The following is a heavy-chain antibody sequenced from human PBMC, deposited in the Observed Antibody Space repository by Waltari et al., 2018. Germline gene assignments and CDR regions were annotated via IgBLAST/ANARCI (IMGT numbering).Heavy chain of an antibody. CDR2: IYYSGST. CDR3: ARDSNPGGYMDV. Sequence: QVQLQESGPGLVKPSETLSLTCTVPGGSISSYYWSWIRQPPGKGLEWIGYIYYSGSTNYNPSLKSRVTISVDTSKNQFSLKLSSVTAADTAVYYCARDSNPGGYMDVWGKGTTVTVSS. J-gene: IGHJ6*03. CDR1: GGSISSYY. V-gene: IGHV4-59*01. D-gene: IGHD4-4*01.